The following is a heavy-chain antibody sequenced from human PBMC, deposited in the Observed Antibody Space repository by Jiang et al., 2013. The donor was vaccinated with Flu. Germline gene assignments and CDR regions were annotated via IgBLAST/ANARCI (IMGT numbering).Heavy chain of an antibody. CDR3: ARGFIWTKGLLVY. V-gene: IGHV1-8*01. J-gene: IGHJ4*02. CDR2: MNPNSGNT. D-gene: IGHD3/OR15-3a*01. Sequence: INWVRQATGQGLEWMGWMNPNSGNTGYAQKFQGRVTMTRNTSISTAYMELSSLRSEDTAVYYCARGFIWTKGLLVYWGQGTLVTVSS.